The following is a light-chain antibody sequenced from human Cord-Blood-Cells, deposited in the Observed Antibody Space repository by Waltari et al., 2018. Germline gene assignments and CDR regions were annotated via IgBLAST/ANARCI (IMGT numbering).Light chain of an antibody. CDR1: SSAVGSYNL. Sequence: QSALTQPASVSGSPGQSITISCTGTSSAVGSYNLVSWYQQHPGKAPKLMIYEGSKRPSGVSNRFSGSKSGNTASLTISGLQAEDEAYYYCCSYAGSSTWVFGGVTKLTVL. V-gene: IGLV2-23*01. J-gene: IGLJ3*02. CDR3: CSYAGSSTWV. CDR2: EGS.